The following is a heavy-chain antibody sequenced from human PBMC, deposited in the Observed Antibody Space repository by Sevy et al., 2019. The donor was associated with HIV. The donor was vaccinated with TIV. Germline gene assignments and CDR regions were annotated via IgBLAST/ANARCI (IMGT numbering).Heavy chain of an antibody. J-gene: IGHJ4*02. CDR1: GGTFSSYA. CDR3: AAYLGYCSGGSCYTHPFDY. D-gene: IGHD2-15*01. Sequence: ASEKVSCKASGGTFSSYAISWVRQAPGQGLEWMGGIIPIFGTANYAQKFQGRVTITADESTSTAYMELSSLRSEDTAVYYCAAYLGYCSGGSCYTHPFDYWGQGTLVTVSS. CDR2: IIPIFGTA. V-gene: IGHV1-69*13.